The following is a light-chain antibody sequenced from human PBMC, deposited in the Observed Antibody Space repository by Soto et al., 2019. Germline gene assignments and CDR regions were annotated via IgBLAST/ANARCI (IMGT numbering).Light chain of an antibody. CDR2: DVN. CDR1: SSDVGAYDY. V-gene: IGLV2-14*01. Sequence: QSVLTQPASVSGSPGQSIAISRTGTSSDVGAYDYVSWYQQHAGKAPKLMICDVNNRPSGVSNRFSGSKSGNTASLTISGLQAEDEFYYYCSSYTICSIPLYVVGTGTIVTV. J-gene: IGLJ1*01. CDR3: SSYTICSIPLYV.